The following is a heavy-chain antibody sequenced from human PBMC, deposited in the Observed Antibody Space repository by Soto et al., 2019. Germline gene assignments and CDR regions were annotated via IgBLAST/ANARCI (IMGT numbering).Heavy chain of an antibody. CDR2: IWYDGSNK. J-gene: IGHJ4*02. D-gene: IGHD3-9*01. CDR1: GFTFSSYG. CDR3: ARDFHTRPPRYYDILTRYSGLDY. Sequence: PGGSLRLSCAASGFTFSSYGMHWVRQAPGKGLEWVAVIWYDGSNKYYADSVKGRFTISRDNSKNTLYLQMNSLRAEDTAVYYCARDFHTRPPRYYDILTRYSGLDYWGQGTLVTVSS. V-gene: IGHV3-33*01.